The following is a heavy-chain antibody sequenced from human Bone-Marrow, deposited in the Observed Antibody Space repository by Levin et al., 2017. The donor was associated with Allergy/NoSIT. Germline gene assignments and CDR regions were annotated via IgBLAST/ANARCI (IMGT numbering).Heavy chain of an antibody. Sequence: RITISRDDSESIAYLQMNSLKTEDTAVYYCTRDRCIWGNYRPFDYWGQGTTVTVSS. CDR3: TRDRCIWGNYRPFDY. D-gene: IGHD3-16*02. V-gene: IGHV3-49*02. J-gene: IGHJ4*02.